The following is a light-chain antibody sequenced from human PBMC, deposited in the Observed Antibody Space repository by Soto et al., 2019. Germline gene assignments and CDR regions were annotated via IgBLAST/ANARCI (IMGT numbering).Light chain of an antibody. Sequence: DIQMTQSPYTLSASGGYRFNITCRASQSISSWLAWYQQKPGKAPKLLIYDASTLESGVPSRFSGTGSGTEFTLSITSLQPEDFGTYYCQQCYMGWTFGKGTKGDIK. V-gene: IGKV1-5*01. CDR3: QQCYMGWT. J-gene: IGKJ1*01. CDR1: QSISSW. CDR2: DAS.